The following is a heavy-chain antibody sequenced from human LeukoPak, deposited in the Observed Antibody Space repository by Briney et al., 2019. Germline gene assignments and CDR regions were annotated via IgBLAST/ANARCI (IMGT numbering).Heavy chain of an antibody. V-gene: IGHV3-48*01. D-gene: IGHD3-3*01. J-gene: IGHJ6*02. CDR3: ASLYYDFWSGYPLYYYYGMDV. CDR1: GFTFSSYS. CDR2: ISSSSTI. Sequence: GGSLRLSCAASGFTFSSYSMNWVRQAPGKGLEWVSYISSSSTIYYADSVKGRFTISRDNAKNSLYLQMNSLRAEDTAVYYCASLYYDFWSGYPLYYYYGMDVWGQGTTVTVSS.